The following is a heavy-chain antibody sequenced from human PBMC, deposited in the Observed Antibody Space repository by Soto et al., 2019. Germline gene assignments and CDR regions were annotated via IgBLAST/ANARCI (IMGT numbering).Heavy chain of an antibody. D-gene: IGHD4-17*01. Sequence: SETLSLTCTVSGVSITSGDYFWSWIRQSSGKGLEWIGNIHNSGSTYYNPSLKSRVTISVDRSKNQFSLKVSSVTAADTAVYYCARETYGDYVGYFDPWGQGTLVTVSS. CDR1: GVSITSGDYF. CDR3: ARETYGDYVGYFDP. J-gene: IGHJ5*02. V-gene: IGHV4-30-2*06. CDR2: IHNSGST.